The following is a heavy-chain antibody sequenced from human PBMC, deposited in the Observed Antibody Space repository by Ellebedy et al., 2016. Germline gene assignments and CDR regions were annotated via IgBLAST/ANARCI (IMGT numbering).Heavy chain of an antibody. Sequence: GESLKISXATSGFSFSNYFMTWIRRAPGKGLEWVSTISAGSDTTRLADSVKGRFTISRDNSRNTLYLQMNSLRAEDTAVYYCYYGHYSGYWGQGTLVTVSS. D-gene: IGHD4-17*01. CDR2: ISAGSDTT. V-gene: IGHV3-23*01. J-gene: IGHJ4*02. CDR3: YYGHYSGY. CDR1: GFSFSNYF.